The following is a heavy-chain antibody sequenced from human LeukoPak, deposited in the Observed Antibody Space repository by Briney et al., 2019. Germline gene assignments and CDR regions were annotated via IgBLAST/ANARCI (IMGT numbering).Heavy chain of an antibody. CDR3: ARELLTYSNHKLGHYMDV. V-gene: IGHV3-69-1*02. J-gene: IGHJ6*03. Sequence: GGSLRLSCAASGFTFSNYNMNWVRQAPGKGLEWVSCISSSSYIYYADSVKGRFTISRENAKNSLYLQMNSLRAEDTALYFCARELLTYSNHKLGHYMDVWGKGTTVTVSS. CDR1: GFTFSNYN. CDR2: ISSSSYI. D-gene: IGHD4-11*01.